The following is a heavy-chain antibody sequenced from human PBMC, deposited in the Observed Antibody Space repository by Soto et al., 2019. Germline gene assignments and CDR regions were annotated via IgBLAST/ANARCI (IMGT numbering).Heavy chain of an antibody. D-gene: IGHD6-6*01. J-gene: IGHJ6*02. CDR3: AKDGTLSSSYYYYGMDV. CDR1: GFTFSSYA. CDR2: ISGSGGST. V-gene: IGHV3-23*01. Sequence: PGGSLRLSCAASGFTFSSYAMSWVRQAPGKGLEWVSAISGSGGSTYYADSVKGRFTISRDNSKNTLYLQMNSLRAEDTAVYYCAKDGTLSSSYYYYGMDVWGQGTTVTVS.